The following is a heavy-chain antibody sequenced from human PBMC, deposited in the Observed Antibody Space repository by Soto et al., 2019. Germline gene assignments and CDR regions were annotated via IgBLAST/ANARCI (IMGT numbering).Heavy chain of an antibody. V-gene: IGHV3-53*01. CDR1: GFTVSNNY. CDR3: ARRRGGGGY. J-gene: IGHJ4*02. D-gene: IGHD3-10*01. Sequence: EVQLVESGGGLIQPGGSLRLSCAVSGFTVSNNYMSWVRQAPGKGLEGVSVIYSGGYTAYGDSVKGRFTISRDNSKNTFYFKSKCLGPHHPALYYGARRRGGGGYWGQGTLVTVSS. CDR2: IYSGGYT.